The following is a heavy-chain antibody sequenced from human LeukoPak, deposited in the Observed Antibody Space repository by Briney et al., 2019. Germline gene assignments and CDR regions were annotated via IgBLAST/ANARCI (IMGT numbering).Heavy chain of an antibody. Sequence: ASVKVSCKTSGYILTGYYMHWVRQAPGQGLEWRGWINPNSGGTNYAQKFQGRVTMTRDTSISTAYMELSRLRSDDTAVYYCARDSSGWRGHFDYWGQGTLVTVSS. CDR2: INPNSGGT. CDR1: GYILTGYY. J-gene: IGHJ4*02. V-gene: IGHV1-2*02. D-gene: IGHD6-19*01. CDR3: ARDSSGWRGHFDY.